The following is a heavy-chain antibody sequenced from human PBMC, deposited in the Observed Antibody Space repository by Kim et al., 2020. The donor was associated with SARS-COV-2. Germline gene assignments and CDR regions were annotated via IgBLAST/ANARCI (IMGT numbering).Heavy chain of an antibody. D-gene: IGHD3-9*01. V-gene: IGHV3-7*01. J-gene: IGHJ5*02. CDR2: IEQDGSEK. CDR3: AGSILTGS. Sequence: GGSLRLSCVASGLTFSSDWMNWVRQAPGKGLEWVANIEQDGSEKNYVDAVKGRFTISRDSAKKSLYLHMNSLRAEDTAVYYCAGSILTGSWGQGTLVTVS. CDR1: GLTFSSDW.